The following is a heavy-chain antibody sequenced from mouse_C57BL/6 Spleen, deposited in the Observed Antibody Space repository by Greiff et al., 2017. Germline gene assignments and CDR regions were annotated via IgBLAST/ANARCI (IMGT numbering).Heavy chain of an antibody. V-gene: IGHV5-16*01. J-gene: IGHJ1*03. CDR1: GFTLSDYY. CDR2: INYDGSST. CDR3: AREFYYSNWYFDV. Sequence: EVKLVESEGGLVQPGSSMKLACTASGFTLSDYYMAWVRQVPEKGLEWVANINYDGSSTYYLDSLKSRFIISRDNAKNILYLQLSSLKSEDTATYYCAREFYYSNWYFDVWGTGTTVTVSS. D-gene: IGHD2-5*01.